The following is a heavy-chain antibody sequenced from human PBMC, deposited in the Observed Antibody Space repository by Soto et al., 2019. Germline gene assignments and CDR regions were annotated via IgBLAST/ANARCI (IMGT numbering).Heavy chain of an antibody. J-gene: IGHJ6*02. Sequence: GPPVKVSCKASGGTFSSYAISWVRQAPGQGLEWMGGIIPIFGTANYAQKFQGRVTITADESTSTAYMELSSLRSEDTAVYYCARGGTYGDRDYYYSGMDVWGQGTTVTVSS. CDR3: ARGGTYGDRDYYYSGMDV. V-gene: IGHV1-69*13. CDR1: GGTFSSYA. CDR2: IIPIFGTA. D-gene: IGHD4-17*01.